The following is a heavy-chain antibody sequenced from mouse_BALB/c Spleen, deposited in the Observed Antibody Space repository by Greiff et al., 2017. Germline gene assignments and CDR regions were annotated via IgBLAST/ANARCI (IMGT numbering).Heavy chain of an antibody. CDR3: FGMGAMDY. CDR1: GYSFTSYW. CDR2: IDPSDSET. V-gene: IGHV1S127*01. J-gene: IGHJ4*01. D-gene: IGHD2-10*02. Sequence: QVQLQQSGPQLVRPGASVKISCKASGYSFTSYWMHWVKQRPGQGLEWIGMIDPSDSETRLNQKFKDKATLTVDKSSSTAYMQLSSPTSEDSEVYYCFGMGAMDYWGQGTSVTVS.